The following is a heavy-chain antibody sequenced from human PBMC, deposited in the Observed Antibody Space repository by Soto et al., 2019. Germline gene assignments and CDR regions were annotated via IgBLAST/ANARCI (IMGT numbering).Heavy chain of an antibody. CDR1: GGSISSSNW. V-gene: IGHV4-4*02. D-gene: IGHD4-17*01. CDR3: ARPNGGGEYGDFDY. J-gene: IGHJ4*02. Sequence: SSETLSLTCAVSGGSISSSNWWSWVRQPPGKGLEWIGEIYHSGSTNYNPSLKSRVTISVDKSKNQFSLKLSSVTAADTAVYYCARPNGGGEYGDFDYWGQGTLVTVSS. CDR2: IYHSGST.